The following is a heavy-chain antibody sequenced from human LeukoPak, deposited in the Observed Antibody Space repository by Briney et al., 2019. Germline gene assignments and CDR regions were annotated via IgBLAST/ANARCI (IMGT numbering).Heavy chain of an antibody. D-gene: IGHD4-23*01. V-gene: IGHV4-4*02. CDR2: IYHSGST. J-gene: IGHJ4*02. Sequence: SETLSLTCAVSGGSISSSNWWSWVRQPPGKGLEWIGEIYHSGSTNYNPSLKSRVTLLLDKSKNQFSLRLNSVTAADTAVYYCARNGGNSDYDYWGQGTLVTVSA. CDR1: GGSISSSNW. CDR3: ARNGGNSDYDY.